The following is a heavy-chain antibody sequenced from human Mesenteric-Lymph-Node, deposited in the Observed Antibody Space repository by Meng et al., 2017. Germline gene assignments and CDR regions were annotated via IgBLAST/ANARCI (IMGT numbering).Heavy chain of an antibody. CDR3: ARKWFGEFMNWFDP. D-gene: IGHD3-10*01. CDR2: INPNSGGT. Sequence: QVQLVQSGAGVKKPGASVKVSCKASGYTFTSYYMHWVRQAPGQGLEWMGRINPNSGGTNYAQKFQGRVTMTRDTSISTAYMELSRLRSDDTAVYYCARKWFGEFMNWFDPWGQGTLVTVSS. CDR1: GYTFTSYY. J-gene: IGHJ5*02. V-gene: IGHV1-2*06.